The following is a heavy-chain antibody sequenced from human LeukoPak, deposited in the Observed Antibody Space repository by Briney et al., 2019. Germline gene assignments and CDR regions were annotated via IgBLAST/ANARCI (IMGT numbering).Heavy chain of an antibody. Sequence: PGGSLRLSCAASGFTVSSNYMSWVRQAPGKGLEWVSVIYSGGSTYYADSVKGRFTISRDNSKNTLYLQMNSLRAEDTAVYYCARATQGYNWFDPWGQGTLVSVSS. V-gene: IGHV3-53*01. CDR1: GFTVSSNY. CDR2: IYSGGST. CDR3: ARATQGYNWFDP. J-gene: IGHJ5*02.